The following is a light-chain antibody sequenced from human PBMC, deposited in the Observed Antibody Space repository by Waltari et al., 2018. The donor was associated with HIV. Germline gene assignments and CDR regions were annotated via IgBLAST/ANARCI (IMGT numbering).Light chain of an antibody. V-gene: IGLV2-14*01. CDR3: ASYTRTSTVV. J-gene: IGLJ3*02. CDR2: DAN. Sequence: QSALTQPASVSGSLGQSITISCIGTSSDIATYVSWYQHHPDNAPRLVIYDANTRPSGIPLRFSGSKSGNTASLTISGLQAEDEADYYCASYTRTSTVVFGGGTKVTVL. CDR1: SSDIATY.